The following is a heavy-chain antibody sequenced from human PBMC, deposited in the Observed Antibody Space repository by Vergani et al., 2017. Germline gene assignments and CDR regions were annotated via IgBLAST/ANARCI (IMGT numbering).Heavy chain of an antibody. J-gene: IGHJ5*02. CDR3: AKXLGTSSGGGWFDP. CDR1: GFTSAGYA. D-gene: IGHD6-6*01. CDR2: ISWNSNSI. V-gene: IGHV3-9*02. Sequence: EVQLEESGGGLVLPGRSLRLSCVASGFTSAGYAMHWVRHAPGKGLEWVSGISWNSNSIGYADSVKGRFTISRDNAKNSLDLQMNSLRAEDTALYYCAKXLGTSSGGGWFDPWGQGALVTVSS.